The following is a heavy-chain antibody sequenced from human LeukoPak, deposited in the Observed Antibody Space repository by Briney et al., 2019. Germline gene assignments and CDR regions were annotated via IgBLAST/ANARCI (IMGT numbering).Heavy chain of an antibody. D-gene: IGHD4-11*01. Sequence: GGSLRLSCAASGSFTFSNYWMNWLRQAPGKGLEWVANINQDGSRIYYVDSVEGRFTISRDNAKNSLYLQMNNLRAGDTAVYYCEVYSAWGQGTLVTVSS. CDR2: INQDGSRI. V-gene: IGHV3-7*01. CDR3: EVYSA. J-gene: IGHJ1*01. CDR1: GSFTFSNYW.